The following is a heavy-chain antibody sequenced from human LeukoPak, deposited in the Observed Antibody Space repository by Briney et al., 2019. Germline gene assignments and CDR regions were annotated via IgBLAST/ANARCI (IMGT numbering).Heavy chain of an antibody. V-gene: IGHV3-74*01. CDR1: GFSFSTYW. Sequence: GRSLRLSCAASGFSFSTYWMQWVRQAPGKWLVWVSQINPDGSSTDYADSVKGRFTSSRDNAKNTVYLQMNRLRAEDTAVYYCARVGRTPPFNWGQGTLVTVSS. J-gene: IGHJ4*02. CDR3: ARVGRTPPFN. CDR2: INPDGSST.